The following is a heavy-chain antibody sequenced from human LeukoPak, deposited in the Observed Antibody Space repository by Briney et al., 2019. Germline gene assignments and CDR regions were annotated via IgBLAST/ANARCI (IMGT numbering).Heavy chain of an antibody. V-gene: IGHV3-15*01. CDR3: TIDLRDSGSRKFDP. D-gene: IGHD3-10*01. Sequence: GGSLRLSCAAAGLTFNNAWMNWGRQAPGKGLEWVGRSKSRIHGGTIDYAAPVKGRFTISRDESENTLYLQMNSLKTEDTAVYYCTIDLRDSGSRKFDPWGQGTLVTVSS. CDR2: SKSRIHGGTI. CDR1: GLTFNNAW. J-gene: IGHJ5*02.